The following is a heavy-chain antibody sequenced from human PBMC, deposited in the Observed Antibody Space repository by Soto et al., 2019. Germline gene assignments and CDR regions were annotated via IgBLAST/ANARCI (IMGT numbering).Heavy chain of an antibody. J-gene: IGHJ4*02. V-gene: IGHV4-39*01. D-gene: IGHD4-17*01. CDR1: GGSISSSSYY. Sequence: PSETLSLTCTVSGGSISSSSYYWGWIRQPPGKGLEWIGSIYYSGSTYYNPSLKSRVTISVDTSKNQFSLKLSSVTAADTAVYYCARSMTTVVTFDYWGKGTLVTVSS. CDR3: ARSMTTVVTFDY. CDR2: IYYSGST.